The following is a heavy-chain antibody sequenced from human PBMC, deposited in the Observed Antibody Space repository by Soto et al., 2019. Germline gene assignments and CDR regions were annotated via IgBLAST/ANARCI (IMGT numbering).Heavy chain of an antibody. Sequence: GGSLRLSCAASEFIFSDYYMTWIRQTPERGLEWVAYINTISDTNYADSVKGRFTIYRDNARNSLFLQMNSLRLEDSAVYYCARGHYSMDIWGQGTTVTVSS. CDR1: EFIFSDYY. CDR3: ARGHYSMDI. CDR2: INTISDT. D-gene: IGHD3-10*01. J-gene: IGHJ6*02. V-gene: IGHV3-11*03.